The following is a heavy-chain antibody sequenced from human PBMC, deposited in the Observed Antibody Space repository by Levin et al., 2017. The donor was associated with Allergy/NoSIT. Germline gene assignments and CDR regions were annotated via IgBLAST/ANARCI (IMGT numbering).Heavy chain of an antibody. Sequence: PSETLSLTCTVSGGSISSYYWSWIRQPPGKGLEWIGYIYYSGSTNYNPSLKSRVTISVDTSKNQFSLKLSSVTAADTAVYYCATTHSSSSDYYYYGMDGWGQGTTVTVSS. D-gene: IGHD6-6*01. CDR2: IYYSGST. V-gene: IGHV4-59*08. CDR3: ATTHSSSSDYYYYGMDG. CDR1: GGSISSYY. J-gene: IGHJ6*02.